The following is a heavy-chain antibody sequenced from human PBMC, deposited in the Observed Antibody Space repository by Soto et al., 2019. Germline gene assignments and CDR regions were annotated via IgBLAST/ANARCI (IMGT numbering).Heavy chain of an antibody. CDR2: ISSSGSTI. CDR1: GFTFRDYY. V-gene: IGHV3-11*01. CDR3: ARMAPPIDY. Sequence: QVQLVESGGGLVKPGESLRLSCAASGFTFRDYYMSWIRQAPGKGLEWVSYISSSGSTIYYADAVKGRFTSSRENAKHSLYLQMNSLRAEDKAVYYCARMAPPIDYWGQGTLVTVSS. D-gene: IGHD5-12*01. J-gene: IGHJ4*02.